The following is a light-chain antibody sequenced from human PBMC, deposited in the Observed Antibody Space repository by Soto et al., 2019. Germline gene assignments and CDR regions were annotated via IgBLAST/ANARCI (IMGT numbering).Light chain of an antibody. CDR3: QQYNSYPWT. CDR1: QSISSW. V-gene: IGKV1-5*01. Sequence: FEKTQGPSSLSSSDGVRVTNTCRASQSISSWLAWYQQKPGKAPKLLIYDASSLESGVPSRFSGSGSGTEFTLTITSLQPDDFATYYWQQYNSYPWTVGQGTKVDIK. CDR2: DAS. J-gene: IGKJ1*01.